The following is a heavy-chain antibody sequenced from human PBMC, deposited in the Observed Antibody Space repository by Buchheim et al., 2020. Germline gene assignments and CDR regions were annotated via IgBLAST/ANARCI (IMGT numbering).Heavy chain of an antibody. CDR3: AGVSRHYYDSSGYRADY. D-gene: IGHD3-22*01. Sequence: QVQLQQWGAGLLKPSETLSLTCAVYGGSFSGYYWSWIRQPPGKGLEWIGEINHSGSTNYNPSLKSRVTISVDTSKNQFSLKLSSVTAADTAVYYCAGVSRHYYDSSGYRADYWGQGTL. V-gene: IGHV4-34*01. J-gene: IGHJ4*02. CDR1: GGSFSGYY. CDR2: INHSGST.